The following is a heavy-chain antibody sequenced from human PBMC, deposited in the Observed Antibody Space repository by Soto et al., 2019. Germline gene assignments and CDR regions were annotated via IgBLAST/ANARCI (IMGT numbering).Heavy chain of an antibody. CDR2: INHSGST. D-gene: IGHD2-15*01. CDR1: GYSISSGYY. CDR3: ARGRVKQWWGQPFDY. Sequence: SETLSLTCAVSGYSISSGYYWSWIRQPPGKGLEWIGEINHSGSTNYNPSLKSRVTISVDTSKNQFSLKLSSVTAADTAVYYCARGRVKQWWGQPFDYWGQGTLVTVSS. J-gene: IGHJ4*02. V-gene: IGHV4-34*01.